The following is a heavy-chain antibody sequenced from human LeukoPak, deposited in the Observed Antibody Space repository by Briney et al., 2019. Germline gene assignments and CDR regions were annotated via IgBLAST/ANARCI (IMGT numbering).Heavy chain of an antibody. D-gene: IGHD6-19*01. V-gene: IGHV1-18*04. CDR2: ISAYNGNT. CDR1: GYTFTSYG. CDR3: ARCIAVAGTHYYNYYMDV. J-gene: IGHJ6*03. Sequence: ASVKLSCKASGYTFTSYGISWERQATGQRLEWMRWISAYNGNTNYAQKLQGRVTMTPDTSTSTAYMELRSLRSDDTAAYYCARCIAVAGTHYYNYYMDVWGKGTTVTVSS.